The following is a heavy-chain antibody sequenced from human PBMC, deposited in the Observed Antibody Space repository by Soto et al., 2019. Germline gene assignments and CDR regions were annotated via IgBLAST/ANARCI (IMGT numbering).Heavy chain of an antibody. D-gene: IGHD6-13*01. J-gene: IGHJ5*02. CDR2: IYYSGST. CDR3: VRGKRYSSSWNWFDP. CDR1: GGSISSYY. Sequence: QVQLQESGPGLVKPSETLSLTCTVSGGSISSYYWSWIRQPPGKGLEWIGYIYYSGSTNYNPSLKSRVTISVDTSKNQFSLKLSSVTAADTAVYYCVRGKRYSSSWNWFDPWGQGTLVTVSS. V-gene: IGHV4-59*01.